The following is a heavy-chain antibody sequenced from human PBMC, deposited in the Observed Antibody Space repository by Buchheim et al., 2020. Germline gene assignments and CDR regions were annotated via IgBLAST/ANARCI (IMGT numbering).Heavy chain of an antibody. CDR3: AKSQTYYYDSSGWRGDY. V-gene: IGHV3-23*01. CDR2: ISGSGGST. Sequence: EVQLLESGGGLVQPGGSLRLSCAASGFTVSSYAMSSVRQAPGKGLEWVSAISGSGGSTYYADSVKGRFTISRDNSKNTLYLQMNSLGAEDTAVYYCAKSQTYYYDSSGWRGDYWGQGTL. CDR1: GFTVSSYA. D-gene: IGHD3-22*01. J-gene: IGHJ4*02.